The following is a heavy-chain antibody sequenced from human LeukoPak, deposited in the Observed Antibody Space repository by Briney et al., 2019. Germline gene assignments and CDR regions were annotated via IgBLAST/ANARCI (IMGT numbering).Heavy chain of an antibody. Sequence: ASVKVSCKASGGTFSSYAMSWVRQAPGQGLEWMGSIISILGIENYAQKFQGRVTITADKSTSTAYMELSSLRSEDTAVYYCARADYYGSGSYYNLDYWGQGTLVTVSS. CDR2: IISILGIE. D-gene: IGHD3-10*01. V-gene: IGHV1-69*04. CDR3: ARADYYGSGSYYNLDY. J-gene: IGHJ4*02. CDR1: GGTFSSYA.